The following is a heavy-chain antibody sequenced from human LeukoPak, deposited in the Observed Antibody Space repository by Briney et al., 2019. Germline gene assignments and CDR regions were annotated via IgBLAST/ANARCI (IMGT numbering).Heavy chain of an antibody. D-gene: IGHD5-24*01. CDR2: ISSSGSTI. J-gene: IGHJ4*02. CDR1: GFTFSSYE. Sequence: GGSLRLSCAASGFTFSSYEMNWVRQAPGKGLEWVSYISSSGSTIYYADSVKGRFTISREYAKNSLYLQMNSLRAEDTAVYYCARGGDGYSTFDYWGQGTLVTVSS. CDR3: ARGGDGYSTFDY. V-gene: IGHV3-48*03.